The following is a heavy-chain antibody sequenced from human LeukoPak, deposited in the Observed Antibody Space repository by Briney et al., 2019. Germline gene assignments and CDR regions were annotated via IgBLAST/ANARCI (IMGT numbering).Heavy chain of an antibody. Sequence: GGSLRLSCTTSGFNFRHYALTWVRQAPGKGLEWVGFIRSQAYAETTEYAASVKGRFTISRDDSKSIAYLQMNSLKTEDTAVYYCTRITSWYDSSAADAFDIWGQGTMVTVSS. CDR2: IRSQAYAETT. CDR3: TRITSWYDSSAADAFDI. V-gene: IGHV3-49*04. J-gene: IGHJ3*02. CDR1: GFNFRHYA. D-gene: IGHD3-22*01.